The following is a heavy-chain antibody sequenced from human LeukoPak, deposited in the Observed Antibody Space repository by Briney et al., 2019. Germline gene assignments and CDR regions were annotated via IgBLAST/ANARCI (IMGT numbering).Heavy chain of an antibody. J-gene: IGHJ4*02. D-gene: IGHD4-17*01. CDR3: ARGTVTADY. CDR1: GYSISSGYY. CDR2: IYHSGST. Sequence: PSETLSLTCAVSGYSISSGYYWGWIRQPPGKGLEWIGSIYHSGSTYYSPSLKSRVTISVDTSKNQFSLKLSSVTAADTAVYYCARGTVTADYWGQGTLVTVSS. V-gene: IGHV4-38-2*01.